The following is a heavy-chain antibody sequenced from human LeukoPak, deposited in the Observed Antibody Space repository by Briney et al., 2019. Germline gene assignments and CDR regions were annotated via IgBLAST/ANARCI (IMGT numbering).Heavy chain of an antibody. D-gene: IGHD5-12*01. V-gene: IGHV3-7*01. Sequence: GGSLRLSCSASGFTFSDYYMSWIRQAPGKGLEWVANIWEGGRETHYVDSVKGRFTISGDSAKTSLDLQMNSLRAEDAAVYYCARGRDIVATAPDYNYGMDVWGQGTTVTVSS. CDR1: GFTFSDYY. CDR2: IWEGGRET. J-gene: IGHJ6*02. CDR3: ARGRDIVATAPDYNYGMDV.